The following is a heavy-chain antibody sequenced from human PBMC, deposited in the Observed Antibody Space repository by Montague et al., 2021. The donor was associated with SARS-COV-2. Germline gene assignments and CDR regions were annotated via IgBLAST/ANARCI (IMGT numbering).Heavy chain of an antibody. CDR3: ARDVGWYSSSWFDY. D-gene: IGHD6-13*01. J-gene: IGHJ4*02. CDR1: GGSISSGGYY. V-gene: IGHV4-31*03. CDR2: IYYSGST. Sequence: TLSLTCTVSGGSISSGGYYWSWIRQHPGKGLEWIGYIYYSGSTYCNPSLKSRVTISVDTSKNQFSLKLSSVTAADTAVYYCARDVGWYSSSWFDYWGQGTLVTVSS.